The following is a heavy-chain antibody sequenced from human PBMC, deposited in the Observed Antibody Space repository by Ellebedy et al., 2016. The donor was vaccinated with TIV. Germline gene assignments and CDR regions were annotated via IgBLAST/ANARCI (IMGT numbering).Heavy chain of an antibody. J-gene: IGHJ4*02. CDR2: IYFSGRT. V-gene: IGHV4-59*11. CDR1: GGSISSHY. D-gene: IGHD2-15*01. Sequence: SETLSLTXTVSGGSISSHYWSWIRQPPGKGLEWIAYIYFSGRTNYNPSLQSRVTISGDTSKNQFSLKLSSVTAADTAVYYCARFRGGGGSSYFDHWGQGTLVTVSS. CDR3: ARFRGGGGSSYFDH.